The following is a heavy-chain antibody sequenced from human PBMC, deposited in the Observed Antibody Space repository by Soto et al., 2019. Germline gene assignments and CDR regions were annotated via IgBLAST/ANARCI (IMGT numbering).Heavy chain of an antibody. Sequence: QVQLVESGGGVVQPGRSLRLSCAASGFTFSSYAMHWVRQAPGKGLEWVAVISYDGSNKYYADSVKGRFTISRDNYKNTLYLQMNSLRAEDTAVYYCARGRGSGNWDYFDYWGQGTLVTVSS. CDR3: ARGRGSGNWDYFDY. V-gene: IGHV3-30-3*01. D-gene: IGHD3-10*01. CDR2: ISYDGSNK. CDR1: GFTFSSYA. J-gene: IGHJ4*02.